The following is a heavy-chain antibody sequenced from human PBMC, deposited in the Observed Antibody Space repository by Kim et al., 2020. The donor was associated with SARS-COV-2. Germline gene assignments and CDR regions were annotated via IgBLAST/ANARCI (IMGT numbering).Heavy chain of an antibody. J-gene: IGHJ4*02. V-gene: IGHV4-34*01. CDR3: ARDQYGSDPKLDY. CDR1: GGSFSGYY. CDR2: INHSGST. D-gene: IGHD3-10*01. Sequence: SETLSLTCAVYGGSFSGYYWSWIRQPPGKGLEWIGEINHSGSTNYNPSLKSRVTISVDTSKNQFSLKLSSVTAADTAVYYCARDQYGSDPKLDYWGQGTLVTVSS.